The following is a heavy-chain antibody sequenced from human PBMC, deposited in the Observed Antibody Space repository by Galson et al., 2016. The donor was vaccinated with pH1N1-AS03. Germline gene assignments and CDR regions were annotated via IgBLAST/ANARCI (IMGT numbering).Heavy chain of an antibody. CDR3: ATDYDY. V-gene: IGHV1-24*01. J-gene: IGHJ4*02. CDR2: FDREDGEA. CDR1: GLSLSELS. Sequence: SVKVSCKVSGLSLSELSMHWVRQAPGKGLEWMGCFDREDGEAIYAQKFQGRLTVTEDRSTDTAYMVLSSLRPEDTATYYCATDYDYWGQGTLVTVSS.